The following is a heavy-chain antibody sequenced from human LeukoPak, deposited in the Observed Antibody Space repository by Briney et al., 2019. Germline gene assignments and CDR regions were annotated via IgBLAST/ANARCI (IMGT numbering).Heavy chain of an antibody. Sequence: GGSLRLSCVVSGFSFSSYGMHWVRQAPGKGLEWVAVISYDGSSKYYADSVKGRFTISRDNSKNTLYLQMNSLRAEDTALYYCAKDLDSYGYIGYYFDYWGQGTLVTVSS. CDR2: ISYDGSSK. J-gene: IGHJ4*02. V-gene: IGHV3-30*18. CDR3: AKDLDSYGYIGYYFDY. D-gene: IGHD5-18*01. CDR1: GFSFSSYG.